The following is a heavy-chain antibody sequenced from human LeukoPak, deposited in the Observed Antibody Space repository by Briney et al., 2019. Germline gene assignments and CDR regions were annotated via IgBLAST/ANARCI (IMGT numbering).Heavy chain of an antibody. D-gene: IGHD3-16*02. CDR1: GGSIRSPGYY. CDR3: ARGPPAVINPVYYYYGMDV. V-gene: IGHV4-39*07. J-gene: IGHJ6*02. Sequence: SETLSLTCTVSGGSIRSPGYYWGWTRQPPGKGLEWIGSMYYSGSSFYNPSLKSRVAISVDTSKNQFSLKLSSVTAADTAVYYCARGPPAVINPVYYYYGMDVWGQGTTVTVSS. CDR2: MYYSGSS.